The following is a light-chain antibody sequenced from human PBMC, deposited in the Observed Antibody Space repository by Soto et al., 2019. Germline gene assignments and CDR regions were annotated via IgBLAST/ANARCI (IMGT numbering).Light chain of an antibody. CDR2: LNNDGSH. Sequence: QPVLTQSPSASASLGASVKLTCTLSSGHSSYTIAWHQQQPEKGPRYLMKLNNDGSHSKGDGIPDRFSGSSSGADRYLTISSLQYEDGADYYCQTWGTGIRVFGGGTKLTVL. CDR1: SGHSSYT. V-gene: IGLV4-69*01. CDR3: QTWGTGIRV. J-gene: IGLJ3*02.